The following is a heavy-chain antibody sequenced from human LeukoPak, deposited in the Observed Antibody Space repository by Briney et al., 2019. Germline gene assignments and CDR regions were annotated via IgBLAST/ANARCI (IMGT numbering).Heavy chain of an antibody. V-gene: IGHV3-64D*06. D-gene: IGHD2-8*02. CDR1: GFTFSSYP. J-gene: IGHJ3*02. CDR3: VTLTGAFDI. Sequence: GGSLRLSCSASGFTFSSYPMYCVRQAPGKGLEYVSSITSSGGSTYYADSVKGRFTISRDNSKNTLYLQMSSLRAEDTAVYYCVTLTGAFDIWGQGTMVTVSS. CDR2: ITSSGGST.